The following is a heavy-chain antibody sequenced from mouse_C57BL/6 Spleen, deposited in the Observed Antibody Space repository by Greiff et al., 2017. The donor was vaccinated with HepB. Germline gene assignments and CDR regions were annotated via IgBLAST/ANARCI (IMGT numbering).Heavy chain of an antibody. D-gene: IGHD1-1*01. CDR2: IDPSDSYT. J-gene: IGHJ3*01. CDR3: ASMDYYGSSLFAY. Sequence: QVQLQHPGAELVMPGASVKLSCKASGYTFTSYWMHWVKQRPGQGLEWIGEIDPSDSYTNYNQKFKGKSTLTVDKSSSTAYMQLSSLTSEDSAVYYCASMDYYGSSLFAYWGQGTLVTVSA. V-gene: IGHV1-69*01. CDR1: GYTFTSYW.